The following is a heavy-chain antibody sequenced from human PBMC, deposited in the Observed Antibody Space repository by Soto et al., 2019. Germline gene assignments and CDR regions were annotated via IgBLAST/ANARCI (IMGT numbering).Heavy chain of an antibody. CDR3: ARRYGYSFDY. J-gene: IGHJ4*02. CDR1: GGSISRYY. Sequence: QVQLQESGPGLVKPSETLSLTCTVSGGSISRYYWSWIRQPPGKGLEWIGYIYYSGSTNYNPSLKSRVTISVDTSKNQFSLKRSSVTAADTSVYYCARRYGYSFDYWGQGTLVTVSS. D-gene: IGHD1-1*01. V-gene: IGHV4-59*08. CDR2: IYYSGST.